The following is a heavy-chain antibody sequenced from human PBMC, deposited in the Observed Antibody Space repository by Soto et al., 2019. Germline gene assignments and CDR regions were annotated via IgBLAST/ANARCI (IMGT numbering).Heavy chain of an antibody. V-gene: IGHV3-7*04. Sequence: GGSLRLSCAASGFTFSSYWMSWVRQAPGKGLEWVANIKQDGSEKYYVDSVKGRFTISRDNAKNSLYLQMNSLRAEDTAVYYCARDYGGSLYYFDFWGRGTLVTVSS. CDR2: IKQDGSEK. CDR1: GFTFSSYW. CDR3: ARDYGGSLYYFDF. D-gene: IGHD4-17*01. J-gene: IGHJ4*02.